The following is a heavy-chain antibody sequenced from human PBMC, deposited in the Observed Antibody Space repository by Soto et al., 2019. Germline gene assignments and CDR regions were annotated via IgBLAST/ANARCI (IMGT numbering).Heavy chain of an antibody. D-gene: IGHD2-15*01. CDR2: ISASGGGT. V-gene: IGHV3-23*01. CDR3: ARDPSGYCSGGRCYKFDF. Sequence: GGSLRPSCAASGFMFSSYAMSWVRQAPGKGLEWVSGISASGGGTYYVDSVKGRFTISRDSSKNTLYLQMNSLRAEDTATYYCARDPSGYCSGGRCYKFDFWGQGTLVTLSS. J-gene: IGHJ4*02. CDR1: GFMFSSYA.